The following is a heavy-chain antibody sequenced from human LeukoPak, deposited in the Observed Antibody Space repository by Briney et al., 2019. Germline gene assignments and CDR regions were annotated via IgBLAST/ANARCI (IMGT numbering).Heavy chain of an antibody. D-gene: IGHD3-22*01. V-gene: IGHV1-2*06. CDR2: INPNSGGT. CDR1: GYTFTGYY. J-gene: IGHJ4*02. Sequence: ASVKVSCKASGYTFTGYYMHWVRQAPGQGLEWMGRINPNSGGTNYAEKFQGRVTMTRDTSISTAYMELSRLRSDDTAVYYCARVEIAYNSSGYYVDYWGQGTLVTVSS. CDR3: ARVEIAYNSSGYYVDY.